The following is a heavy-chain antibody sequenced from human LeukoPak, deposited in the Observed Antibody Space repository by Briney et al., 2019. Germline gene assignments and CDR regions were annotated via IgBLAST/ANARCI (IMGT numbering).Heavy chain of an antibody. J-gene: IGHJ4*02. V-gene: IGHV3-30*18. D-gene: IGHD3-10*01. CDR2: KSYDGSNK. CDR1: GFTFSSYG. CDR3: AKVLWFGELLFDPGFDY. Sequence: PGGSLRLSCAASGFTFSSYGMHWVRQAPGKGLEWVAVKSYDGSNKYYADSVKGRFTISRDNSKNTLYLQMNSLRAEDTAVYYCAKVLWFGELLFDPGFDYWGQGTLVTVSS.